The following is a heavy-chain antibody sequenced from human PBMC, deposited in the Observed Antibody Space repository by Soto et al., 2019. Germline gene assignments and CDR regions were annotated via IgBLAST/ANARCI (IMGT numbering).Heavy chain of an antibody. CDR1: GYTFTSYY. CDR2: INPSGGST. CDR3: ARDVIVVVPAARYYYYYMDV. D-gene: IGHD2-2*01. V-gene: IGHV1-46*03. J-gene: IGHJ6*03. Sequence: QVQLVQSGAEVKKPGASVKVSCKASGYTFTSYYMHWVRQAPGQGLEWMGIINPSGGSTSYAQKFQGRVTMPRDTSTSTVYMELSSLRSEDTAVYYCARDVIVVVPAARYYYYYMDVWGKGTTVTVSS.